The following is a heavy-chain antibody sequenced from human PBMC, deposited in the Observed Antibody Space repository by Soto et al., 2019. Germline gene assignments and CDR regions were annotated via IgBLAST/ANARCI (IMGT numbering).Heavy chain of an antibody. CDR3: ARDVAPISVAGALKMGMPDS. D-gene: IGHD6-19*01. V-gene: IGHV3-15*01. CDR1: GFTFGKAW. Sequence: EVNLVESGGGLVEPGGSLRLSCSVSGFTFGKAWMSWVRQSPGEGLEWVGRIKTEADGGTADYAAPVKGRFTILRDDSTRTLHLQMNSVKTEDTAVYYCARDVAPISVAGALKMGMPDSWGQGTKVTVSS. J-gene: IGHJ4*02. CDR2: IKTEADGGTA.